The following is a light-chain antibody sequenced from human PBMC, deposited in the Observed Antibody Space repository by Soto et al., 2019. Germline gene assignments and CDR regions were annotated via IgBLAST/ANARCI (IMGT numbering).Light chain of an antibody. CDR1: QSVSNY. Sequence: TQSPVTLSLSPGERATLSCRASQSVSNYLAWYQQKLGQAPRLLIYGASTRATGIPARFSGSGSGTEFTLTISSLQSEDFAVYYCQQYNNWPRTFGQGTKVDIK. V-gene: IGKV3-15*01. J-gene: IGKJ1*01. CDR2: GAS. CDR3: QQYNNWPRT.